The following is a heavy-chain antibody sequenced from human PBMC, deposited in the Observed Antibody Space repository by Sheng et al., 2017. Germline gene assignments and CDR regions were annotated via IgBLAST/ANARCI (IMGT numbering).Heavy chain of an antibody. D-gene: IGHD2-15*01. CDR1: GGSFSGYY. CDR2: INHSGST. V-gene: IGHV4-34*01. J-gene: IGHJ6*02. Sequence: QVQLQQWGAGLLKPSETLSLTCAVYGGSFSGYYWSWIRQPPGKGLEWIGEINHSGSTNYNPSLKSRVTISVDTSKNQFSLKLSSVTAADTAVYYCARVCVAKIMCYYYGMDVWGQGTTVTVSS. CDR3: ARVCVAKIMCYYYGMDV.